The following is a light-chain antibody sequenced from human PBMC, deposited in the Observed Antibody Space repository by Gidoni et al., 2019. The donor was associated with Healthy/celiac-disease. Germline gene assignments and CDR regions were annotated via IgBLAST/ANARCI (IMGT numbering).Light chain of an antibody. CDR2: DAS. V-gene: IGKV3-11*01. CDR3: QRRSNWPMYT. Sequence: EIVSTQSPATLSLSPGERATLSCRASQSVSSYLAWYQQKPGQAPRLLIYDASNRATGIPARFSGSGSGTDFTVTISSLEPEDFAVYYCQRRSNWPMYTFGQGTKLEIK. J-gene: IGKJ2*01. CDR1: QSVSSY.